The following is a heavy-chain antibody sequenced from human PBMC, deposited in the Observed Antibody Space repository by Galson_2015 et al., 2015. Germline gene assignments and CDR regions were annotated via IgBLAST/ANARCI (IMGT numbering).Heavy chain of an antibody. CDR1: GGSISSYY. D-gene: IGHD5-24*01. V-gene: IGHV4-4*07. CDR2: IYTSGST. CDR3: ARAKDEMATGYFDY. Sequence: SETLSLTCTVSGGSISSYYWSWIRQPAGKGLEWIGRIYTSGSTNYNPSLKSRVTISVDTSKNQFSLKLSSVTAADTAVYYCARAKDEMATGYFDYWGQGTLVTVSS. J-gene: IGHJ4*02.